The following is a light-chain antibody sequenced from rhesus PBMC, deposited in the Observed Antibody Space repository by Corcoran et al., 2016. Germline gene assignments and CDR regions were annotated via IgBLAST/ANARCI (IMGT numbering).Light chain of an antibody. Sequence: QSALTQTPSVSKSLGQSVTSSCTGTSSDIGGYNGVSWYQQHSGTAPRLRIYDGSKPPSGVSDRFFGSKSGNTASLPISGLQAEDGAYYYCCSYSSGSTYIFGARTRLTVL. J-gene: IGLJ1*01. CDR1: SSDIGGYNG. CDR3: CSYSSGSTYI. V-gene: IGLV2-38*01. CDR2: DGS.